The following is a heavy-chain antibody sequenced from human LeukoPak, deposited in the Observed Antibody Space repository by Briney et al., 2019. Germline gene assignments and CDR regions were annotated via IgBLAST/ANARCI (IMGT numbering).Heavy chain of an antibody. V-gene: IGHV4-59*01. D-gene: IGHD6-13*01. Sequence: PSETLSLTCTVSGGSISSYYWSWIRQPPGKGLEWIGYIYYSGSTNYNPSLKSRVTISVDTSKNQFSLKLSSVPAADTAVYYRAREPAAAGTQWFDPWGQGTLVTVSS. CDR2: IYYSGST. CDR1: GGSISSYY. J-gene: IGHJ5*02. CDR3: AREPAAAGTQWFDP.